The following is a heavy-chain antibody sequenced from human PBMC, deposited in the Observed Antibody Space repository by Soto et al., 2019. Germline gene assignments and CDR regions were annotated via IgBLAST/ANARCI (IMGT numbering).Heavy chain of an antibody. D-gene: IGHD4-17*01. CDR2: ISGSGGST. CDR1: GFTFSSYA. CDR3: AKLRWPLPYYMDV. V-gene: IGHV3-23*01. J-gene: IGHJ6*03. Sequence: GGSLRLSCAASGFTFSSYAMSWVRQAPGKGLEWVSAISGSGGSTYYADSVMGRFTISRDNSKNTLYLQMNSLRAEDTAVYYCAKLRWPLPYYMDVWGKGTTVTVSS.